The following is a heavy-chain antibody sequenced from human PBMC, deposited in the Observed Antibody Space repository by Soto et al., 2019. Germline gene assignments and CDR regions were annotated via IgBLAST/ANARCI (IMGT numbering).Heavy chain of an antibody. D-gene: IGHD3-22*01. CDR2: ISAYNGNT. CDR3: AMDSSGYYNARKFYYYYYGMDV. CDR1: GYTFTSYG. Sequence: ASVKVSCKASGYTFTSYGISWVRQAPGQGLEWMGWISAYNGNTNYAQKLQGRVTMTTDTSTSTAYMELRSLRSDDTAVYYCAMDSSGYYNARKFYYYYYGMDVWGQGTTVTVSS. J-gene: IGHJ6*02. V-gene: IGHV1-18*01.